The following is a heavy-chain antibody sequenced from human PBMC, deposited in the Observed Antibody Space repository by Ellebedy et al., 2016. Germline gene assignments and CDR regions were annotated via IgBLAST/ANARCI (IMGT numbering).Heavy chain of an antibody. V-gene: IGHV1-8*01. CDR1: GYTFSSYD. Sequence: ASVKVSCKASGYTFSSYDIVWVRQATGQGLEYMGWMNPNSGNTGFAQQFRGRVTLTRDTSITTAYMELNYLRSEDTAMYFCARGLRWPIPLSDSWGQGTLVTVSS. CDR2: MNPNSGNT. D-gene: IGHD2-2*02. J-gene: IGHJ4*02. CDR3: ARGLRWPIPLSDS.